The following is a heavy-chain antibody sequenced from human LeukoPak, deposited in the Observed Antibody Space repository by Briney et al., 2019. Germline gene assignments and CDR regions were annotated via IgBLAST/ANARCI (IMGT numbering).Heavy chain of an antibody. CDR3: ASPYDYVWGSYRNDAFDI. V-gene: IGHV4-34*01. Sequence: PSETLSITCAVYSGSFSGYYWSWIRQPPGKGLEWIGEINHSGSTNYNPSLKSRVTISVDTSKNQFSLKLSSVTAADTAVYYCASPYDYVWGSYRNDAFDIWGQGTMVTVSS. CDR2: INHSGST. CDR1: SGSFSGYY. D-gene: IGHD3-16*02. J-gene: IGHJ3*02.